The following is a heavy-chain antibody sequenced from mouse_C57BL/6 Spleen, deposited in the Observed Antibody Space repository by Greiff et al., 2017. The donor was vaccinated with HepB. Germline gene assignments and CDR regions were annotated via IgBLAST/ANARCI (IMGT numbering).Heavy chain of an antibody. CDR3: AICDYSAWFAY. Sequence: QVQLQQPGAELVKPGASVKVSCKASGYTFTSYWMHWVKQRPGQGLEWIGRIHPSDSDTNYNQKFKGKATLTVDKSSSTAYMQRSSLTSEDSAVYYCAICDYSAWFAYWGQGTLVTVSA. CDR2: IHPSDSDT. V-gene: IGHV1-74*01. J-gene: IGHJ3*01. CDR1: GYTFTSYW. D-gene: IGHD2-4*01.